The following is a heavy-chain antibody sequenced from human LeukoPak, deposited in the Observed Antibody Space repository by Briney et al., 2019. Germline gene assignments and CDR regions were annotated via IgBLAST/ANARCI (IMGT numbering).Heavy chain of an antibody. Sequence: SVEVSCTASGGTFSSYAISWVRQAPGQGLEWMGGIIPIFGTANYAQKFQGRVTITADESTSTAYMELSSLRSEDTAVYYCARTYYSGYDLNWFDPWGQGTLVTVSS. CDR3: ARTYYSGYDLNWFDP. J-gene: IGHJ5*02. CDR1: GGTFSSYA. D-gene: IGHD5-12*01. V-gene: IGHV1-69*13. CDR2: IIPIFGTA.